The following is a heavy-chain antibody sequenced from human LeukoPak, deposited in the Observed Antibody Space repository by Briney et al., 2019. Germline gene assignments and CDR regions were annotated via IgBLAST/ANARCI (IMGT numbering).Heavy chain of an antibody. D-gene: IGHD6-13*01. V-gene: IGHV1-18*01. J-gene: IGHJ6*02. CDR2: ISAYNGNT. CDR3: AREVGIAAAGTEYYGMDV. Sequence: ASVKVSCKASGYTFTSYGISWVRQAPGQGLEWMGWISAYNGNTNYAQKLQGRVTMTTDTSTSTAYMELRSLRSDDTAVYYCAREVGIAAAGTEYYGMDVRGQGTTVTVSS. CDR1: GYTFTSYG.